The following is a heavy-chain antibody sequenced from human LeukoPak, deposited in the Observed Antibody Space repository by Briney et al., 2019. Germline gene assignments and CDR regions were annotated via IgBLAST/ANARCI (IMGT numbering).Heavy chain of an antibody. CDR1: GDSVSSNSAT. D-gene: IGHD2-2*01. V-gene: IGHV6-1*01. CDR3: ARRLTQYDCFDP. Sequence: SQTLSLTCAISGDSVSSNSATWNWIRQSPSRGLEWLGRTYYRSKWYNDYAVSVRGRITVNPDTSKNQFSLHLNSVTPEDTAVYYCARRLTQYDCFDPWGQGILVTVSS. J-gene: IGHJ5*02. CDR2: TYYRSKWYN.